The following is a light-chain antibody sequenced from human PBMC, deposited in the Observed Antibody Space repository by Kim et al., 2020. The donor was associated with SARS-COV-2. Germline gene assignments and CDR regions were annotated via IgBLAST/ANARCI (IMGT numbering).Light chain of an antibody. V-gene: IGLV4-69*01. CDR2: VKSDGSH. Sequence: ASVKLTCTLSRGDSSYAVAWHQQQAEKGPRYLMIVKSDGSHTKGDGIPDRFSDSSSGAQRYLTISSLQSEDEADYYCQTWGTGIRVFGGGTQLTVL. CDR3: QTWGTGIRV. CDR1: RGDSSYA. J-gene: IGLJ3*02.